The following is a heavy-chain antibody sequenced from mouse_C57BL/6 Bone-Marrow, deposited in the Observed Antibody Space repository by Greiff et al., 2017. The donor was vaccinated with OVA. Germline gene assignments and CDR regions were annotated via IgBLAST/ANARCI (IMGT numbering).Heavy chain of an antibody. CDR2: IYPGSGST. J-gene: IGHJ4*01. Sequence: QVQLQQPGAELVKPGASVKMSCTASGYTFTSYWITWVKQRPGQGLEWIGDIYPGSGSTNYNEKFKSKATLTVDTSSSTAYMQLSSLTSEDSAVYNCARWGDVDAMDYWGQGTSVTGSS. CDR1: GYTFTSYW. D-gene: IGHD3-3*01. V-gene: IGHV1-55*01. CDR3: ARWGDVDAMDY.